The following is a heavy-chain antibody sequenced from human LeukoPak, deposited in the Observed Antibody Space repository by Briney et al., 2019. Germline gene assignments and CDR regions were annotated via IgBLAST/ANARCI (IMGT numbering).Heavy chain of an antibody. CDR1: NGSISSNTYF. Sequence: SETLSLTCTVSNGSISSNTYFWSWIRQPAGKGLEWIGRMSSSGISTYSPSLKSRVTISIDTSRNQFSMNLNSVTAADTAVYCARIPTVTFFDYWGQGTLVTVSS. CDR3: ARIPTVTFFDY. D-gene: IGHD4-17*01. V-gene: IGHV4-61*02. CDR2: MSSSGIS. J-gene: IGHJ4*02.